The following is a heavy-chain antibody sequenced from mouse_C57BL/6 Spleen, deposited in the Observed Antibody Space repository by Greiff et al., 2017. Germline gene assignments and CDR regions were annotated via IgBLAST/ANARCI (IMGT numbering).Heavy chain of an antibody. V-gene: IGHV1-64*01. Sequence: VQLQQPGAELVKPGASVKLSCKASGYTFTSYWMHWVKQRPGPGLEWIGMIHPNSGSTNYNEKFKSKATLTVDKSSSTAYMQLSSLTSEDSAVYTCESSGLEDYFDYWGQGTTLTVSS. CDR3: ESSGLEDYFDY. CDR1: GYTFTSYW. CDR2: IHPNSGST. J-gene: IGHJ2*01. D-gene: IGHD3-2*02.